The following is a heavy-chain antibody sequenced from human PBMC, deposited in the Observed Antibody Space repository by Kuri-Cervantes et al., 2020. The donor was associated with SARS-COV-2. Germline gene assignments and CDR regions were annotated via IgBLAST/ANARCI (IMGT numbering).Heavy chain of an antibody. Sequence: GGSLRLSCAASGFTFSDYYMSWIRQAPGKGLKWVSYISSSSSYTNYADSVKGRFTISRDNAKNSLYLQMNSLRAEDTAVYYCARGQGSGWYLGLSANWFDPWGQGTLVTVSS. V-gene: IGHV3-11*06. D-gene: IGHD6-19*01. CDR3: ARGQGSGWYLGLSANWFDP. CDR1: GFTFSDYY. J-gene: IGHJ5*02. CDR2: ISSSSSYT.